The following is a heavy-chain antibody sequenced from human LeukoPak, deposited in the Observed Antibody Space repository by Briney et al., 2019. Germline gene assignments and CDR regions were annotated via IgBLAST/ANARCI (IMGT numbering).Heavy chain of an antibody. CDR2: ISYDGSKK. J-gene: IGHJ4*02. D-gene: IGHD4-23*01. CDR3: AKDHGGSFDY. Sequence: PGGSLRLSCAASGFTFSSYGMHWVRQAPGKGLEWAAFISYDGSKKYYADSVKGRFTISRDNSKNTLYLQMNTLGAEDTAVYYCAKDHGGSFDYWGQGTLVTVSS. V-gene: IGHV3-30*02. CDR1: GFTFSSYG.